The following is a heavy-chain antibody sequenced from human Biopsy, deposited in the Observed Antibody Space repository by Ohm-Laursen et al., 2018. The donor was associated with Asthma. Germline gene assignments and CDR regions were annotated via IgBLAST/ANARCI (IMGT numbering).Heavy chain of an antibody. Sequence: VNISCNAPGGTFSNFAIRGVRQGPGQGLEWLGGIMTVFGTTNKAQKLQGRVTITADESTSTAYLEVTSLRSEDTAIYYCARCQVGYSSGWSLLLKKIYYSGMDVWGQGTAVTVSS. J-gene: IGHJ6*02. CDR1: GGTFSNFA. CDR3: ARCQVGYSSGWSLLLKKIYYSGMDV. D-gene: IGHD6-19*01. CDR2: IMTVFGTT. V-gene: IGHV1-69*13.